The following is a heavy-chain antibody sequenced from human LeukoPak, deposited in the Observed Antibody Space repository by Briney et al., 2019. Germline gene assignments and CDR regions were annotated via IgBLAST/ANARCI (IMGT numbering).Heavy chain of an antibody. V-gene: IGHV1-3*01. CDR2: INADDGNT. Sequence: ASVKVSCKTSGYTFTTYAIHWVRQAPGQRLEWMGLINADDGNTRYSQRFQGRVTITRDTSANTAYMELSSLRFEDTAVYYCARDLPWFGELLDYWGQGSLVTASS. D-gene: IGHD3-10*01. CDR1: GYTFTTYA. J-gene: IGHJ4*02. CDR3: ARDLPWFGELLDY.